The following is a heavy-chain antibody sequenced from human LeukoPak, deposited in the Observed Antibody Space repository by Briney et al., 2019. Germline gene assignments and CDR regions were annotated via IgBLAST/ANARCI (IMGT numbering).Heavy chain of an antibody. Sequence: PSETLSLTCAVYGGSFSGYYWSWIRQPPGKGLEWIGEINHSGSTNYNPSLKSRVTISVDTSKNQFSLKLSSVTAADTAVYYCAREGGAAAGYYYYYYYMDVWGKGTTVTVSS. CDR1: GGSFSGYY. CDR3: AREGGAAAGYYYYYYYMDV. CDR2: INHSGST. D-gene: IGHD6-13*01. J-gene: IGHJ6*03. V-gene: IGHV4-34*01.